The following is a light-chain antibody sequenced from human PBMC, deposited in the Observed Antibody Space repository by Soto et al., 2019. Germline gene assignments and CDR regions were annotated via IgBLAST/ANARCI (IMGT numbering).Light chain of an antibody. V-gene: IGLV2-23*01. J-gene: IGLJ2*01. CDR3: CSYAGSSTSVV. CDR2: EGS. CDR1: SSDVGSYNL. Sequence: QSALTQPASLSGSPGQSSTISCTGTSSDVGSYNLVSWYQQHPGKAPKLMIYEGSKRPSGVSNRFSGSKSGNTASLTISGLQAEDEADYYCCSYAGSSTSVVFGGGTKLTVL.